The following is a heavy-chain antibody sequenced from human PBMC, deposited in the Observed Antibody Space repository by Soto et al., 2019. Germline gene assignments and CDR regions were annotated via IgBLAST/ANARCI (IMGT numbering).Heavy chain of an antibody. Sequence: ASVKVSCKASGYTFTSYGISWVRQAPGQGLEWMGWISAYNGNTNYAQKLQGRVTMTTDTSTSTAYMELRSLRSDDTAVYYCARVRYYDSSGYYHSYWGQGTLVTVSS. V-gene: IGHV1-18*04. CDR1: GYTFTSYG. CDR2: ISAYNGNT. J-gene: IGHJ4*02. CDR3: ARVRYYDSSGYYHSY. D-gene: IGHD3-22*01.